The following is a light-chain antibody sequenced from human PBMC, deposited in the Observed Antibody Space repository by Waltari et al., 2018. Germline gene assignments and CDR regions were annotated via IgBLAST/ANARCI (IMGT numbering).Light chain of an antibody. CDR1: NIGSKS. J-gene: IGLJ1*01. CDR2: DDS. V-gene: IGLV3-21*02. Sequence: SYVLTQPPSVSVAPGQTARITCGGNNIGSKSVHWYQQKPGQAPVLVVYDDSDRPSGSPERFSGSNSGNTATLTISRVEAGDEADYYCQVWDSSSDHHVFGTGTKVTVL. CDR3: QVWDSSSDHHV.